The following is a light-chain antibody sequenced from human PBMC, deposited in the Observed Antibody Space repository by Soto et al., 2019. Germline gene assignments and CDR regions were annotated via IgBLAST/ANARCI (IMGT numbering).Light chain of an antibody. Sequence: DIQMTQSPSTLSASVGDRVTITCRASQSINYWLAWYQQRPGKAPKLLIYDASTLHSGAPSRFSGSGSGTDFTLPITDLQPDDFATYYCQHYNGYSPWTFGLGTRVEI. CDR3: QHYNGYSPWT. CDR2: DAS. J-gene: IGKJ1*01. CDR1: QSINYW. V-gene: IGKV1-5*01.